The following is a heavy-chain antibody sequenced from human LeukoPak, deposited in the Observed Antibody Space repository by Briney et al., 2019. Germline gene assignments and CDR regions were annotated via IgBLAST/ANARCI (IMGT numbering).Heavy chain of an antibody. D-gene: IGHD1-26*01. CDR1: GYPFINYD. CDR3: ARERGGQAGSYFPS. CDR2: MRPNSGKT. Sequence: ASVKVSCKTSGYPFINYDINWVRQASGQGLKWMGWMRPNSGKTGFAQKFQGRITMTRNISINTAYMELSSLRFDDTAVYFCARERGGQAGSYFPSWGQGTLVTVSS. J-gene: IGHJ4*02. V-gene: IGHV1-8*01.